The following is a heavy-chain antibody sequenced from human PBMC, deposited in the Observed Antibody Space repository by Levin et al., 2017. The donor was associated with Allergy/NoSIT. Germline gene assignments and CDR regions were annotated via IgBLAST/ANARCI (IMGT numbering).Heavy chain of an antibody. J-gene: IGHJ3*02. CDR1: GFTFSSYA. V-gene: IGHV3-23*01. D-gene: IGHD7-27*01. Sequence: PGGSLRLSCGASGFTFSSYAMNWVRQAPGKGLEWVSSISGSGISTYYADSVKGRFTISRDNSKNTLFLQMNSLRAEDTAKYYCAKDPDINWGDDPFDIWGQGTMVTVSS. CDR3: AKDPDINWGDDPFDI. CDR2: ISGSGIST.